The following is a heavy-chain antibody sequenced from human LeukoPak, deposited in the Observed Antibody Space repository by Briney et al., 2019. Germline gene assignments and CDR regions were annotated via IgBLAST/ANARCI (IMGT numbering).Heavy chain of an antibody. Sequence: GGSLRLSCAASGFTFSSYGMHWVRQAPGKGLEWVAVISYDGSNKYYADSVKGRFTISRDNSKNTLYLQMNSLRAEDTAVYYCAKAGFCGGDCSFDYWGQGTLVTVSS. J-gene: IGHJ4*02. CDR1: GFTFSSYG. CDR2: ISYDGSNK. V-gene: IGHV3-30*18. D-gene: IGHD2-21*02. CDR3: AKAGFCGGDCSFDY.